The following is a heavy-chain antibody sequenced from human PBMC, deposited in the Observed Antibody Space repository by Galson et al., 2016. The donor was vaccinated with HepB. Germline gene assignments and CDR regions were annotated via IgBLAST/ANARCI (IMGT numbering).Heavy chain of an antibody. CDR2: IYYSENT. D-gene: IGHD2-2*01. CDR1: GGSISSSSYN. CDR3: ALLLSAGIIVVPAASDAFDI. J-gene: IGHJ3*02. V-gene: IGHV4-39*01. Sequence: SETLSLTCTVSGGSISSSSYNWGWIRQPPGKGLEWIGSIYYSENTYYNPSLKSRVTISVDTSKNQFSLKLSSVTAAYTAVYYCALLLSAGIIVVPAASDAFDIWGHGTMVTVSS.